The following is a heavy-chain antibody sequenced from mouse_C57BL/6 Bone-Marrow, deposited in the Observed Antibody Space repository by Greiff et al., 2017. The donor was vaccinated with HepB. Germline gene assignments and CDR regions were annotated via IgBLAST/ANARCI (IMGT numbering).Heavy chain of an antibody. Sequence: EVMLVESGGDLVKPGGSLKLSCAASGFTFSSYGMSWVRQTPDKRLEWVATISSGGSYTYYPDSVKGRFTISRDNAKNTLYLQMSSLKSEDTAMYYCARHAPIYYYGSSFFFDYWGQGTTLTVSS. V-gene: IGHV5-6*01. CDR1: GFTFSSYG. CDR2: ISSGGSYT. CDR3: ARHAPIYYYGSSFFFDY. D-gene: IGHD1-1*01. J-gene: IGHJ2*01.